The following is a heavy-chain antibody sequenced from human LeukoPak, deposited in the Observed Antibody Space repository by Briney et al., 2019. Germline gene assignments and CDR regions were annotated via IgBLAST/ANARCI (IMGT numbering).Heavy chain of an antibody. D-gene: IGHD5-18*01. J-gene: IGHJ4*02. V-gene: IGHV1-2*02. CDR3: ATEVTD. CDR1: GYTFSGYY. CDR2: IKPNSGGA. Sequence: GALKVSCKASGYTFSGYYMHWVRQAPGQGLEWMGWIKPNSGGAKYAQKFQGRVTMTRDTTISTAYMELSRLRSDDTAVYYCATEVTDWGQGTLVTVS.